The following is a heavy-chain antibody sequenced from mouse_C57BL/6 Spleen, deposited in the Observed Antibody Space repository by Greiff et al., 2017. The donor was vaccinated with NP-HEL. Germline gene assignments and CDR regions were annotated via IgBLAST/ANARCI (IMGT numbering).Heavy chain of an antibody. V-gene: IGHV1-42*01. D-gene: IGHD2-1*01. J-gene: IGHJ2*01. CDR1: GYSFTGYY. CDR2: INPSTGGT. CDR3: ARGGGNSYYCDY. Sequence: VQLQQSGPELVKPGASVKISCKASGYSFTGYYMNWVKQSPDKSLEWIGEINPSTGGTTYNQKFKAKATLTVDKSSSTAYMQLKSLTSEDSAVYYCARGGGNSYYCDYWGQGTTPTVSS.